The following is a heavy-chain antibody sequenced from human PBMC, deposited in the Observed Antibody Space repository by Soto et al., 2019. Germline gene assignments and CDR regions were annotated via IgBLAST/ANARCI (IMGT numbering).Heavy chain of an antibody. V-gene: IGHV4-4*02. J-gene: IGHJ4*02. CDR3: ARTVYGDYVWYFDY. D-gene: IGHD4-17*01. CDR1: GVSISSSNW. Sequence: PSETLSLTCAVSGVSISSSNWWSWVRQPPGKGLEWIGEIYHSGSTNYNPSLKSRVTISVDKSKNQFSLKLSSVTAADTAVYYCARTVYGDYVWYFDYWGQGTLVTVSS. CDR2: IYHSGST.